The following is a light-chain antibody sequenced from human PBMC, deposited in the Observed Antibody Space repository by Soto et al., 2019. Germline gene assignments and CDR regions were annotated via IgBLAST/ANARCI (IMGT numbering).Light chain of an antibody. CDR1: SSDVGGYNY. Sequence: QSVLTQPASVSGSPGQSITISCTGTSSDVGGYNYVSWYQQHPGKAPKLMIYEVSNRPSGVSSRFSGSKSGNTASLTISGFQAEDEADYYCSSYTSSSTLFGTGTKVTV. CDR2: EVS. CDR3: SSYTSSSTL. J-gene: IGLJ1*01. V-gene: IGLV2-14*01.